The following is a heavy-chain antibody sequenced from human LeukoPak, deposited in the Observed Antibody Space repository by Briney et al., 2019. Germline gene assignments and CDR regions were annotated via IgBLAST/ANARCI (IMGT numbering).Heavy chain of an antibody. D-gene: IGHD1-26*01. J-gene: IGHJ6*03. CDR2: IIPMFGSK. V-gene: IGHV1-69*05. CDR3: ARVGRSRGALPNFYYYMDV. CDR1: GDIFTSYR. Sequence: GPSVYPSCKASGDIFTSYRVSWVRQAPRHGREWMGGIIPMFGSKNYAQKFGGRVTITTDQSTTTVYMDVTSLTSEDTAVYYCARVGRSRGALPNFYYYMDVWGKGTTVTVSS.